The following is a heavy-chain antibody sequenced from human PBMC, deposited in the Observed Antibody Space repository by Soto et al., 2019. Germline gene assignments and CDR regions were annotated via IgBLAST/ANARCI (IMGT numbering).Heavy chain of an antibody. Sequence: GGSLRLSCTVSGFAFNNYGINWVRQAPGKGLEWVSSISKSDYTYYSDSVKGRFAISRDNAKSSVSLQMNTLRVEDTAVYYCAREDSIIIPAVSDFWGQGTPVTVSS. CDR3: AREDSIIIPAVSDF. D-gene: IGHD2-2*01. J-gene: IGHJ4*02. CDR2: ISKSDYT. CDR1: GFAFNNYG. V-gene: IGHV3-21*01.